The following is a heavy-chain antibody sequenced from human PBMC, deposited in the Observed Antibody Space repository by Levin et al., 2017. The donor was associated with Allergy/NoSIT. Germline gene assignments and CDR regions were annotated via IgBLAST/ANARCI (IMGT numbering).Heavy chain of an antibody. J-gene: IGHJ4*02. CDR2: INPNSGGT. Sequence: GASVKVSCKASGYTFTGYYMHWVRQAPGQGLEWMGWINPNSGGTNYAQKFQGRVTMTRDTSISTAYMELSRLRSDDTAVYYCARDPTSIYYYDSSALRDYWGQGTLVTVSS. CDR1: GYTFTGYY. CDR3: ARDPTSIYYYDSSALRDY. D-gene: IGHD3-22*01. V-gene: IGHV1-2*02.